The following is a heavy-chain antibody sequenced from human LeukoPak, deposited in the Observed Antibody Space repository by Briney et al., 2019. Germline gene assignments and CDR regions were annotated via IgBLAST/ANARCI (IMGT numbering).Heavy chain of an antibody. Sequence: GGSLRLSCAASGFTFSSYWMSWVRQAPGKGLEWVANIKQDGSEKYYVDSVKGRFAISRDNAKNSLYLQMNSLRAEDTAVYYCAGSYDYVWGSYNYWGQGTLVTVSS. CDR1: GFTFSSYW. CDR3: AGSYDYVWGSYNY. V-gene: IGHV3-7*01. J-gene: IGHJ4*02. D-gene: IGHD3-16*01. CDR2: IKQDGSEK.